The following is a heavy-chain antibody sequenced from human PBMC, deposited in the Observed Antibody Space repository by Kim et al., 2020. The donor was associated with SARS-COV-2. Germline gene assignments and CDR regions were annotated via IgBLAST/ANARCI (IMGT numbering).Heavy chain of an antibody. CDR3: VHRLLGFDKFDP. D-gene: IGHD1-26*01. V-gene: IGHV2-5*01. Sequence: SGPTLVKPTQTLTLTCTFSGFSLSNSGVGVHWIRQPPGRALEWLAAIYWNDDKRFTPSLKTRLTINRATSGNQAVLTMTNVDAVDTARYYCVHRLLGFDKFDPWGQGVMVTVSS. CDR1: GFSLSNSGVG. J-gene: IGHJ5*02. CDR2: IYWNDDK.